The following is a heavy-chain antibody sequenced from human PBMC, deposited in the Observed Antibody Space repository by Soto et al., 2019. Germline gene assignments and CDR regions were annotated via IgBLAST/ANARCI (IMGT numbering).Heavy chain of an antibody. D-gene: IGHD6-6*01. Sequence: ASVKVSCKASGYTFTSYAMHWVRQAPGQRLEWMGIINAGGGSTSYAQKFQGRVTMTRDTSTSTVYMELSSLRSEDTAVYYCARDEYSSSSPYYYYGMDVWGQGTTVTVSS. CDR2: INAGGGST. CDR1: GYTFTSYA. V-gene: IGHV1-46*01. CDR3: ARDEYSSSSPYYYYGMDV. J-gene: IGHJ6*02.